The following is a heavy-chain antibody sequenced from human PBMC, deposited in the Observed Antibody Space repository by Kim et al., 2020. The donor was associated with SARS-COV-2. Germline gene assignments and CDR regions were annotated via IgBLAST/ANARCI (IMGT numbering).Heavy chain of an antibody. Sequence: ANYNPSLESRVAISVDTSKNQFSLNLSSVTAADTGVYYCARDYQLLAPDFWGQGTLVIVSS. CDR2: A. J-gene: IGHJ4*02. V-gene: IGHV4-39*02. D-gene: IGHD2-2*01. CDR3: ARDYQLLAPDF.